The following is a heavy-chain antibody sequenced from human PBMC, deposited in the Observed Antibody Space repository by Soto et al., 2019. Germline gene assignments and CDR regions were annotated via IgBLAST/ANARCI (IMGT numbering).Heavy chain of an antibody. CDR3: ARDGDIAAHYYYGMDV. CDR1: GFTFSSYS. D-gene: IGHD6-6*01. CDR2: ISSSSSYI. Sequence: GGSLRLSCAASGFTFSSYSMNWVRQAPGKGLEWVSSISSSSSYIYYADSVKGRFTISRDNAKNSLYLQMNSLRAEDTAVYYCARDGDIAAHYYYGMDVWGQGTTVTVSS. V-gene: IGHV3-21*01. J-gene: IGHJ6*02.